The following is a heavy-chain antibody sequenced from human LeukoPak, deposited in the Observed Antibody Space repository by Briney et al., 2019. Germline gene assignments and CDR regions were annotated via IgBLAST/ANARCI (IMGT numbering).Heavy chain of an antibody. J-gene: IGHJ4*02. CDR2: ISYDGSNK. CDR3: ASAAAYYYDSSGSPHDY. D-gene: IGHD3-22*01. V-gene: IGHV3-30*04. CDR1: GFTFSSYA. Sequence: PGGSLRLSCAASGFTFSSYAMHWVRQAPGKGLEWVAVISYDGSNKYYADSVKGRFTISRDNSKNTLYLQMNSLRAEDTAVYHCASAAAYYYDSSGSPHDYWGQGTLVTVSS.